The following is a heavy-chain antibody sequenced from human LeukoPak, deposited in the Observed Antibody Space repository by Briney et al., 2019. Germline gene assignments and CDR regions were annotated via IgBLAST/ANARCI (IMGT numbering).Heavy chain of an antibody. CDR3: ARHVKQLLRYMDV. CDR2: INHSGST. D-gene: IGHD2-2*01. V-gene: IGHV4-34*01. J-gene: IGHJ6*03. Sequence: SETLSLTCAVYGGSLSGYYWSWIRQPPGKGLEWIGEINHSGSTNYNASLKSRVTISVDTSKNQFSLKLSSVTAADTAVYYCARHVKQLLRYMDVWGKGTTVTVSS. CDR1: GGSLSGYY.